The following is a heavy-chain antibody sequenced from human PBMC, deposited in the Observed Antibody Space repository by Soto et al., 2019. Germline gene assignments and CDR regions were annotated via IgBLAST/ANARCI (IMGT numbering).Heavy chain of an antibody. CDR3: ARGPTYYYDSSGYYYFFDY. D-gene: IGHD3-22*01. V-gene: IGHV4-59*01. Sequence: PSETLSLTCSVSGGSISSYYWSWIRQPPGKGLEWIGYIYYSGSTNYNPSLKSRVTISADTSKNQFSLKLSSVTAADTAVYYCARGPTYYYDSSGYYYFFDYWGQGTLVTVSS. CDR1: GGSISSYY. J-gene: IGHJ4*02. CDR2: IYYSGST.